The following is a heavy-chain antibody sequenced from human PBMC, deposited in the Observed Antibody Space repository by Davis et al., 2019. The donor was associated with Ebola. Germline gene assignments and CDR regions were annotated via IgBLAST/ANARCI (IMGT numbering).Heavy chain of an antibody. Sequence: GESLKISCAASGFTFYSHGMSWVRQAPGKGLEWVSHISASGGSTRYADSVKGRFTISRDDSKNTAYLQMNSLKTEDTAVYYCTCTYGETDYWGQGTLVTVSS. V-gene: IGHV3-23*01. J-gene: IGHJ4*02. CDR1: GFTFYSHG. D-gene: IGHD4-17*01. CDR3: TCTYGETDY. CDR2: ISASGGST.